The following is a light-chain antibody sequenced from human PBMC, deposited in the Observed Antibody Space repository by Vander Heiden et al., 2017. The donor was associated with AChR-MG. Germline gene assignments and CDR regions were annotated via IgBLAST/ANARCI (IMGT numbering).Light chain of an antibody. CDR1: LNIKTS. CDR2: GAS. J-gene: IGKJ2*01. Sequence: EIVVTQFPATLSVSPGERVTLSCRASLNIKTSLAWYQKRPGQAPRLLIHGASTRAAGIPARFSGSGSGTDFTLTIDSLQPEDFAGYYCHHRVTFGPGTKLEMK. V-gene: IGKV3D-15*01. CDR3: HHRVT.